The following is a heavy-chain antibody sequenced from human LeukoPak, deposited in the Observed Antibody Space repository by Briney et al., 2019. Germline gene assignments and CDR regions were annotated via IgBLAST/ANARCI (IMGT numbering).Heavy chain of an antibody. CDR1: GFSFSTYA. CDR3: AKTGRITMVRGVITFFDY. CDR2: ITDSGAIT. V-gene: IGHV3-23*01. D-gene: IGHD3-10*01. J-gene: IGHJ4*02. Sequence: GGSLRLSCAASGFSFSTYAMTWVRQAPGKGLEWVSSITDSGAITYYADSVKGRFTISRDNSKNTLYLQMNSLRAEDTAVYYCAKTGRITMVRGVITFFDYWGQGTLVTVSS.